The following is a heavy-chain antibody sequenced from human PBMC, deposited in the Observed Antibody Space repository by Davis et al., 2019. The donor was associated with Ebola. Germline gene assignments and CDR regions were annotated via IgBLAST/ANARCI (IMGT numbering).Heavy chain of an antibody. CDR1: GGSISSYY. CDR2: IYYRGST. V-gene: IGHV4-59*01. J-gene: IGHJ5*02. D-gene: IGHD3-9*01. Sequence: MPSETLSLTCTVSGGSISSYYWSWIRQPPGKGLEWSAYIYYRGSTNYNPSLKIRVTISVVTSNNQFSRKLRSLTAADTAVYYCATGRDILTSDPWFYPWGQGTLVTVSS. CDR3: ATGRDILTSDPWFYP.